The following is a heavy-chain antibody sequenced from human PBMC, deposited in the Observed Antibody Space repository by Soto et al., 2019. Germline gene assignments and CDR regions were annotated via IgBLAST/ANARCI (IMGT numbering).Heavy chain of an antibody. J-gene: IGHJ5*02. CDR1: GGSISSGGYY. V-gene: IGHV4-31*03. CDR2: ISYSGST. CDR3: ASSLDTNGGHNWFDP. D-gene: IGHD3-10*01. Sequence: PSETLSLTCTVSGGSISSGGYYWSWIRQHPGTGLEWIGHISYSGSTYYNTSLKSRVTISVDTSRNQFSLKLSSVTAADTAVYYCASSLDTNGGHNWFDPWGQGTLVTVSS.